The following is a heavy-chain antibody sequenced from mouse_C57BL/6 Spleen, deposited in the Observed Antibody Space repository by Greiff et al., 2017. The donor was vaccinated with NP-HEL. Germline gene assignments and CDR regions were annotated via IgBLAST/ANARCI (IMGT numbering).Heavy chain of an antibody. CDR2: ISGGGGNT. CDR1: GFTFSSYT. Sequence: EVKLVESGGGLVKPGGSLKLSCAASGFTFSSYTMSWVRQTPEKRLEWVATISGGGGNTYYPDSVKGRFTISRDNAKNTLYLQMSSLRSEDTALYYCARRPRNYYGSSYEYFDVWGTGTTVTVSS. CDR3: ARRPRNYYGSSYEYFDV. V-gene: IGHV5-9*01. D-gene: IGHD1-1*01. J-gene: IGHJ1*03.